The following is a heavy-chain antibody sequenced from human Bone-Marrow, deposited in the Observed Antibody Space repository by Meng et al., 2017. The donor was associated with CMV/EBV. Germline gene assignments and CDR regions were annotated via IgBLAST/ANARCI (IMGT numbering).Heavy chain of an antibody. Sequence: GESLKISCAASGFTFSSYWMHWVRQAPGKGLVWVSRINSDGSSTSYADSVKGRFTISRDNAKNTLYLQMNSLRAEDTAVYYCAREYGRVLLWFGESHAGNWFDPWGQGTLVTFYS. D-gene: IGHD3-10*01. V-gene: IGHV3-74*01. J-gene: IGHJ5*02. CDR2: INSDGSST. CDR1: GFTFSSYW. CDR3: AREYGRVLLWFGESHAGNWFDP.